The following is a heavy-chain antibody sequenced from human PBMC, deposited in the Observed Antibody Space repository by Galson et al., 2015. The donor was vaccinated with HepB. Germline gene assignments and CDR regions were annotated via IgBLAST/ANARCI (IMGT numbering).Heavy chain of an antibody. CDR1: GFTVSSNY. CDR2: IYSGGST. J-gene: IGHJ6*03. Sequence: SLRLSCAASGFTVSSNYMSWVRQAPGKGLEWVSVIYSGGSTYYADSVKGRFTISRDNSKNTLYLQMNSLRVEDTAVYYCARDSRSDYMDVWGKGTTVPVSS. CDR3: ARDSRSDYMDV. V-gene: IGHV3-53*01.